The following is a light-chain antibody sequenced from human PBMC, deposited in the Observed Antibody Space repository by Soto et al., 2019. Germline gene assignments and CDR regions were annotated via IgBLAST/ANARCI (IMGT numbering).Light chain of an antibody. V-gene: IGKV3-11*01. CDR1: QSVTNS. CDR3: QQHSSWSLT. J-gene: IGKJ4*01. CDR2: DSS. Sequence: EIVLTQSPATLSLSPGERATLSCRASQSVTNSLAWYQQKPGQAPRLLVYDSSNRATGIPTRFSGSGSGTDFTLTISNLEPEDLAVDDCQQHSSWSLTFGGGTKVEIK.